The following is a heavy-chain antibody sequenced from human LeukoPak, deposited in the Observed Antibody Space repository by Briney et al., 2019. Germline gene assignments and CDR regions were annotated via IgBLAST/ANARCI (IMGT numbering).Heavy chain of an antibody. D-gene: IGHD6-19*01. CDR2: ISGSDGST. CDR1: GFTFSNYA. Sequence: GGSLRLSCTASGFTFSNYAMSWVRQAPGKGLEWVSTISGSDGSTYYADSVKGRFTISRDNSKNTLYLQMNSLRPEDTAVYYCAKVGSGWYGIDYWGQGTLVTVSS. J-gene: IGHJ4*02. V-gene: IGHV3-23*01. CDR3: AKVGSGWYGIDY.